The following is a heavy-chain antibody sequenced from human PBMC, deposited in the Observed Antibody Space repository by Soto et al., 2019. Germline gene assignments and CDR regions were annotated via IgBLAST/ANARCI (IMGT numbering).Heavy chain of an antibody. Sequence: SGPTLVNPTQTLTLTCTFSGFSLSTSGVGVGWIRQPPGKALEWLALIYWNDDKRYSPSLKSRLTITKDTSKNQVVLTMTNMDPLDTATYYCVHYDFLTVYYCPNYWGQGTLVTVSS. J-gene: IGHJ4*02. CDR1: GFSLSTSGVG. V-gene: IGHV2-5*01. D-gene: IGHD3-9*01. CDR3: VHYDFLTVYYCPNY. CDR2: IYWNDDK.